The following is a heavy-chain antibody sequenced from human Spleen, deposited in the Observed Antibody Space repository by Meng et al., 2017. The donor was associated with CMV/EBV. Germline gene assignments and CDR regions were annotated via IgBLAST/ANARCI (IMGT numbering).Heavy chain of an antibody. CDR2: IYYSGKT. D-gene: IGHD2-15*01. CDR3: VRVKAVSNWFDP. CDR1: GGSISSRDYY. J-gene: IGHJ5*02. Sequence: GSLRLSCTVSGGSISSRDYYWGWLRQPPRKGLDWIGSIYYSGKTYYIPSIKSRVTISVDTSKKQFSLKLNSVTAADTAVYFCVRVKAVSNWFDPWGQGTLVTVSS. V-gene: IGHV4-39*07.